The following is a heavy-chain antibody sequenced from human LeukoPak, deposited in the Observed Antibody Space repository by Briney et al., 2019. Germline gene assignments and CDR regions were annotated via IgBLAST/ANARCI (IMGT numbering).Heavy chain of an antibody. CDR1: GYTFTSYD. Sequence: ASVKVSCKASGYTFTSYDINWVRQATGQGLEWMGWMNPNSGNTGYAQKFQGRVTMTRNTSISTAYMELSSLRSEDTAVYYCATDLSTYNFDAFDIWGQGTMVTVSS. CDR2: MNPNSGNT. D-gene: IGHD1-1*01. J-gene: IGHJ3*02. CDR3: ATDLSTYNFDAFDI. V-gene: IGHV1-8*01.